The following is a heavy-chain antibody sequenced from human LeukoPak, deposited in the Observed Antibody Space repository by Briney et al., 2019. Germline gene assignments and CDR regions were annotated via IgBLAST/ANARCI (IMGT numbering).Heavy chain of an antibody. CDR3: ARHPDFWSPLDV. Sequence: ASVKVSCKASGYTFTSYAMHWVRQAPGQRLEWMGWINAGNGNTKYSQKFQGRVTITRDTSASTAYMELSSLRSEDTAVYCCARHPDFWSPLDVWGQGTTVTVSS. CDR2: INAGNGNT. D-gene: IGHD3-3*01. J-gene: IGHJ6*02. V-gene: IGHV1-3*01. CDR1: GYTFTSYA.